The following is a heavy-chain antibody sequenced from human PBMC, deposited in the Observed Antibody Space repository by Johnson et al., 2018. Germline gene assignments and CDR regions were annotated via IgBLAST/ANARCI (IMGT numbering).Heavy chain of an antibody. CDR2: ISGSGGST. V-gene: IGHV3-23*04. J-gene: IGHJ1*01. CDR3: AKDFMTTAAEYFQH. Sequence: VQLVESGGGLVQQGGSLRLSCAASGFTFSNDAMSWVRQAPGQGLEWVSAISGSGGSTYYADSVKGRVIISRDNSKNTLYLQMNSLRAEATAVYYCAKDFMTTAAEYFQHWGQGTLVTVSS. CDR1: GFTFSNDA. D-gene: IGHD1-14*01.